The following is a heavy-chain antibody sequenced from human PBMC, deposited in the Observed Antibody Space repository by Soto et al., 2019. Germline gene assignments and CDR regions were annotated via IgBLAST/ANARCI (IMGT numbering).Heavy chain of an antibody. CDR3: ARETDGMDV. CDR1: GFTFSSYA. V-gene: IGHV3-30-3*01. J-gene: IGHJ6*02. Sequence: QAHLVESGGGVVQPGRSLRLSCAASGFTFSSYAMHWVRQAPGKGLEWVAVITYDGSNKYYADSVKGRFTISRDNSKNTVYLQMNSLRAEYTGVYNCARETDGMDVWGQGTTVTVSS. CDR2: ITYDGSNK.